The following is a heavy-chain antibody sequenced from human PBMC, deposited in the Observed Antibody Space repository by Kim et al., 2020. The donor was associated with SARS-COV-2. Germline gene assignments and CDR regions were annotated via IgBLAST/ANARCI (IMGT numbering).Heavy chain of an antibody. CDR1: GFTFSSYG. Sequence: GGSLRLSCAASGFTFSSYGMHWVRQAPGKGLEWVAVIWYDGSNKYYADSVKGRFTISRDNSKNTLYLQMNSLRAEDTAVYYCARDPPYIPRGWFDYWGQGTLVTVSS. D-gene: IGHD6-19*01. CDR3: ARDPPYIPRGWFDY. J-gene: IGHJ4*02. CDR2: IWYDGSNK. V-gene: IGHV3-33*01.